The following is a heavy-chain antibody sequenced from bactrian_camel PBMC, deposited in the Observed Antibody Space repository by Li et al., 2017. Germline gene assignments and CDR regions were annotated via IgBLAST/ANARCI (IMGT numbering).Heavy chain of an antibody. J-gene: IGHJ6*01. D-gene: IGHD4*01. Sequence: HVQLVESGGGLVLPGGSLNLSCAASGSTYSSHYCMAWFRQTPGKEREGVAAIASDGATGYADSVKGRFTISRDIAEDKLYLQMDNLQPEDTGMYFCAARSSRGTFYSVPECSGIFGSSGQGTQVTVS. CDR2: IASDGAT. CDR1: GSTYSSHYC. CDR3: AARSSRGTFYSVPECSGIFGS. V-gene: IGHV3S53*01.